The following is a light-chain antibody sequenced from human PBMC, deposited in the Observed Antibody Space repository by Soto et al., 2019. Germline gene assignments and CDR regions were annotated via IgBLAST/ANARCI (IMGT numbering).Light chain of an antibody. CDR3: CSAAGAFYV. CDR2: DGS. J-gene: IGLJ1*01. V-gene: IGLV2-23*01. CDR1: SNDVGSYNL. Sequence: QSVLTQPASVSGSPGQSITISCTGTSNDVGSYNLVSWYQHHPGKAPKLMIFDGSKRPSGVPDRFSGSKSGNTASLTISGLQAEEEADYYCCSAAGAFYVFGTGTKVTVL.